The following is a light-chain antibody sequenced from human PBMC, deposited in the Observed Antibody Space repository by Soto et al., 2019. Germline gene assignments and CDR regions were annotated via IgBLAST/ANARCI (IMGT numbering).Light chain of an antibody. V-gene: IGLV8-61*01. CDR1: SGSVSTSYY. CDR3: VLYMGSGIGV. CDR2: STN. Sequence: QAVVTQEPSFSVSPGGTVTLTCGLSSGSVSTSYYPSWYQQTLGQAPRTLIYSTNTRSSGVPDRFSGSILGNKAALTITGAQADDEYDYYCVLYMGSGIGVFGGGTKVTVL. J-gene: IGLJ2*01.